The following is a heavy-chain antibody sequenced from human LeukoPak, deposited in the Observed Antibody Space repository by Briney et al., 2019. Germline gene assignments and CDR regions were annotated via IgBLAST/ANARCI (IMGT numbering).Heavy chain of an antibody. V-gene: IGHV4-59*01. CDR1: GDSISSYY. CDR2: IYYSGST. J-gene: IGHJ6*03. Sequence: SETLSLTCTVSGDSISSYYWSWIRQPPGKGLEWIGYIYYSGSTNYNPSLKSRVTISVDTSKNQFSLKLSSVTAADTAVYYCARAARYYYGSGSYYNVGYYYYYMDVWGKGTTVTISS. CDR3: ARAARYYYGSGSYYNVGYYYYYMDV. D-gene: IGHD3-10*01.